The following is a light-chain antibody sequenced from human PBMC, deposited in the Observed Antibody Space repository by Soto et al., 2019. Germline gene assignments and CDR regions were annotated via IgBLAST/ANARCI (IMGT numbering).Light chain of an antibody. Sequence: EIVMTQSRATLSVSPGERATLSCRASQSVSSSLAWYQQKPGQAPRLLIYDASNRATGIPARFSGSGSGTDFTLTISRLEPEDFAVYYCQQYGNSRTVGQGTKVDIK. CDR3: QQYGNSRT. J-gene: IGKJ1*01. V-gene: IGKV3-20*01. CDR1: QSVSSS. CDR2: DAS.